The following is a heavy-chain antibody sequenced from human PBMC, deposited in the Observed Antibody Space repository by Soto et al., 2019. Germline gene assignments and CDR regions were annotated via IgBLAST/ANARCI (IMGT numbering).Heavy chain of an antibody. D-gene: IGHD6-13*01. V-gene: IGHV4-31*03. CDR2: IYYSGST. J-gene: IGHJ5*02. Sequence: SETLSLTCTVSGGSISSGGYYWSWIRQHPGKGLEWIGYIYYSGSTYYNPSLKSRVTISVDTSKNQFSLKLNSVTAADTAVYYCARAKKGIAAAENWFDPWGQGTLVTVSS. CDR1: GGSISSGGYY. CDR3: ARAKKGIAAAENWFDP.